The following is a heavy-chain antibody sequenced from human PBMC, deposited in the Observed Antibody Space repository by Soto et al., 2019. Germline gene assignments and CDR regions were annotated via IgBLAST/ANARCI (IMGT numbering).Heavy chain of an antibody. J-gene: IGHJ6*02. CDR1: GFTFNSYG. Sequence: QVQLVESGGGVVQPGRSLRLSCAASGFTFNSYGIHWVRQAPGKGLEWVAFISYDGSNKYNAESVQGRFTISRDSSTNTVYLQMNSLRAEDTAVYYCVRITTPAFYYYNYGMDVWGQGTSVTVSS. CDR2: ISYDGSNK. D-gene: IGHD3-16*01. CDR3: VRITTPAFYYYNYGMDV. V-gene: IGHV3-30*03.